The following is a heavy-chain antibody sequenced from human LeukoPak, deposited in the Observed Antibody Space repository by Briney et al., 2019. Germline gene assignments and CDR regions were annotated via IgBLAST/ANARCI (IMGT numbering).Heavy chain of an antibody. CDR3: AREAYYGDYALYFDY. D-gene: IGHD4-17*01. V-gene: IGHV4-59*01. CDR1: GGSISSYY. Sequence: SETLSLTCTVSGGSISSYYWSWIRQPPGKGLEWIGYIYYSGSTNYNPSLKSRVTISVDTSKNQFSLKLSSVTAADTAVYYCAREAYYGDYALYFDYWGQGTLVTVSS. J-gene: IGHJ4*02. CDR2: IYYSGST.